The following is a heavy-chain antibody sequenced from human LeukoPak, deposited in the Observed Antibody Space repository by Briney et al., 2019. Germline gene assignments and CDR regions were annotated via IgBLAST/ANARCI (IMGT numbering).Heavy chain of an antibody. CDR1: GFTFSSYA. J-gene: IGHJ6*03. CDR2: ISSNGGST. Sequence: GGSLRLSCAASGFTFSSYAMHWVRQAPGKGLEYVSAISSNGGSTYYANSVKGRFTISRDNSKNTLYLQMGSLRAEDTAVYYCANNLRESRFYYMDVWGKGTTVTISS. CDR3: ANNLRESRFYYMDV. D-gene: IGHD1-20*01. V-gene: IGHV3-64*01.